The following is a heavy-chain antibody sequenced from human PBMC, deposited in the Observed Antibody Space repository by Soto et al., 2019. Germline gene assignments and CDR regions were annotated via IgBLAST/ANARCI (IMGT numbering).Heavy chain of an antibody. D-gene: IGHD2-15*01. CDR3: AKEIRYCSGGSCYYYGMDV. CDR1: GFTFSSYG. Sequence: PGGSLRLSCAASGFTFSSYGMHWVRQAPGKGLEWVAVISYDGSNKYYADSVKGRFTISRGNSKNTLYLQMNSLRAEDTAVYYCAKEIRYCSGGSCYYYGMDVWGQGTTVTVSS. V-gene: IGHV3-30*18. CDR2: ISYDGSNK. J-gene: IGHJ6*02.